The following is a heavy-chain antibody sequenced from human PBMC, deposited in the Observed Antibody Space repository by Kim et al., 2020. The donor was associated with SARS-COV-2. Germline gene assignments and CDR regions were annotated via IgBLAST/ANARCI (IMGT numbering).Heavy chain of an antibody. J-gene: IGHJ4*02. CDR3: ARDRDYRFDL. D-gene: IGHD3-16*02. V-gene: IGHV1-18*01. Sequence: ASVKVSCKTSGYTFTTYGLSWVRQAPGQGLEWMGWISTDSGYTKYAKKFQDRVTLTKDTSTSTAYMELRSLISDDTAVYFCARDRDYRFDLWGQGTLVTV. CDR1: GYTFTTYG. CDR2: ISTDSGYT.